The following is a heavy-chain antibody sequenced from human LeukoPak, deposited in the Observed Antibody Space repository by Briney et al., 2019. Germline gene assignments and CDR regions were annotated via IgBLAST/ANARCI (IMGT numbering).Heavy chain of an antibody. V-gene: IGHV4-39*07. D-gene: IGHD3-9*01. Sequence: SETLSLTCIVSGGSISTNNYYWGWIRQPPGKGLEWIGSVYHTGDTSYNPSLRSRVATSIDTSKNQFSLKLSSVTAADTAVYYCTTGIAYFDELTASIQNYYFDSWGQGTLVTVSS. CDR1: GGSISTNNYY. CDR3: TTGIAYFDELTASIQNYYFDS. J-gene: IGHJ4*02. CDR2: VYHTGDT.